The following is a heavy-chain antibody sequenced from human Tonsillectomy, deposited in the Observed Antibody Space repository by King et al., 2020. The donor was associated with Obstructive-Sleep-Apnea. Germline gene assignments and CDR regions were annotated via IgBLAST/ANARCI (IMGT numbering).Heavy chain of an antibody. Sequence: VQLVESVGGLVQPGRSLRLSCAASGFTFDDYVIHWVRQAPGQGLEWVSGIRWTSYNIHYADSVKGRFTISRENAKNSLYLQMNSLRAEDTALYYCVKDTTPHVFYYFDYWGQGTLVTVSS. J-gene: IGHJ4*02. V-gene: IGHV3-9*01. CDR2: IRWTSYNI. CDR1: GFTFDDYV. D-gene: IGHD2/OR15-2a*01. CDR3: VKDTTPHVFYYFDY.